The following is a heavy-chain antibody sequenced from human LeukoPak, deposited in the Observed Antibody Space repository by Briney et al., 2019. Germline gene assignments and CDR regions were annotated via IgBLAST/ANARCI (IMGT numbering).Heavy chain of an antibody. CDR1: GYTFTSYG. CDR2: ISAYNGNT. J-gene: IGHJ5*02. V-gene: IGHV1-18*01. CDR3: ARSYYYGSGSYYNWFDP. D-gene: IGHD3-10*01. Sequence: ASVKFSCKASGYTFTSYGISWVRQAPGQGLAWMGWISAYNGNTNYAQKLQGRVTMTTDTSTSTAYMELRSLRSDDTAVYYCARSYYYGSGSYYNWFDPWGQGTLVTVSS.